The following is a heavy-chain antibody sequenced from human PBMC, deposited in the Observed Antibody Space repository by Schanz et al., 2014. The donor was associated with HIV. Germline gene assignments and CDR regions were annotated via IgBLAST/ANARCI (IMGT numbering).Heavy chain of an antibody. CDR1: GGTFMTYA. CDR2: IIPIFPAA. CDR3: AREGGNLVEGGYFFDY. V-gene: IGHV1-69*06. D-gene: IGHD2-15*01. J-gene: IGHJ4*03. Sequence: QVQLVQSGAEVKKPGSSVKVSCKASGGTFMTYAISWVRQAPGQGLEWMGGIIPIFPAANYAQKFQGRVTITADKSTSTAYMELSSLRLEDTAVYYCAREGGNLVEGGYFFDYWGLGTTVTVSS.